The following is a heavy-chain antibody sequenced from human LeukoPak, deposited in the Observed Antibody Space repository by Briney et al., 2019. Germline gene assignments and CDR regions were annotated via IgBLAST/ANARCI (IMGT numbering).Heavy chain of an antibody. V-gene: IGHV3-64*01. CDR3: ARSIVVVVSAPYGMDV. CDR1: GFTFSSYA. Sequence: GGSLRLSCAASGFTFSSYAMHWVRQAPGKGLEYVSAISSNGGSTYYANSVKGRFTISRDNSKNTLYLQMGSLRAEDMAVYYCARSIVVVVSAPYGMDVCGQGTTVTVSS. J-gene: IGHJ6*02. D-gene: IGHD2-15*01. CDR2: ISSNGGST.